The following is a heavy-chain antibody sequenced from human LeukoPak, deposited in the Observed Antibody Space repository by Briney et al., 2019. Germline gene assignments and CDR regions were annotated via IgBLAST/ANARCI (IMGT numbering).Heavy chain of an antibody. Sequence: SVKVSCKASGYTFTGYYMHWVRQAPGQGLEWMGWINPNSGGTNYAQKFQGRVTMTRDTSISTAYMELSRLRSDDTAEYYCARALAARPFYFDYWGQGTLVTVSS. V-gene: IGHV1-2*02. D-gene: IGHD6-6*01. CDR1: GYTFTGYY. CDR2: INPNSGGT. CDR3: ARALAARPFYFDY. J-gene: IGHJ4*02.